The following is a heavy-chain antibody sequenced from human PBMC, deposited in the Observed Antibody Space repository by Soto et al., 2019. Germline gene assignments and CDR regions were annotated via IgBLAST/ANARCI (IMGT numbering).Heavy chain of an antibody. V-gene: IGHV1-3*01. CDR1: GYSFTKYG. J-gene: IGHJ6*02. CDR3: ARTDCSSTSCYNYYYYGMDV. Sequence: ASVKVSCKTSGYSFTKYGLHWVRQAPGQRLEWMGWINPGNGDTKYSQTFQGRVTITRDTSATTAYMELSSLRSEDSAVFYCARTDCSSTSCYNYYYYGMDVWGQGTTVTVSS. D-gene: IGHD2-2*01. CDR2: INPGNGDT.